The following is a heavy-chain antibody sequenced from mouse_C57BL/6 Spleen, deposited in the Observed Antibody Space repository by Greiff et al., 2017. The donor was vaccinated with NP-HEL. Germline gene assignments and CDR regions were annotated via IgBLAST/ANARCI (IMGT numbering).Heavy chain of an antibody. CDR1: GYAFSSYW. CDR2: IYPGDGDT. V-gene: IGHV1-80*01. J-gene: IGHJ4*01. D-gene: IGHD2-1*01. CDR3: ARGGDGNYPYYAMDY. Sequence: VKLMESGAELVKPGASVKISCKASGYAFSSYWMNWVKQRPGKGLEWIGQIYPGDGDTNYNGKFKGKATLTADKSSSTAYMQLSSLTSEDSAVYFCARGGDGNYPYYAMDYWGQGTSVTVSS.